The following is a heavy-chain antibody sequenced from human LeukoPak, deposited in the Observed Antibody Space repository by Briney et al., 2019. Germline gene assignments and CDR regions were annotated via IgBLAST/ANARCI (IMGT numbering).Heavy chain of an antibody. V-gene: IGHV3-9*01. J-gene: IGHJ4*02. CDR1: GFTFDDYA. D-gene: IGHD6-13*01. CDR2: ISWNSGSI. CDR3: AKDGGIVAAAGTGYYFDY. Sequence: GGSLRLSCAASGFTFDDYAMHWVRQAPGKGLEWVSGISWNSGSIGYADSVKGRFTISRDSAKNSLYLQMNSLRAEDTALYYCAKDGGIVAAAGTGYYFDYWGQGTLVTVSS.